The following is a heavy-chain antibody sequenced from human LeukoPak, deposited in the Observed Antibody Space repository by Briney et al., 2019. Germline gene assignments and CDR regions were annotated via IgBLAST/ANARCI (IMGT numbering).Heavy chain of an antibody. CDR2: INPNSGGT. CDR1: GYTFTGYY. CDR3: ARAGYCSGGSCYGGMNY. Sequence: ASVKVSCKASGYTFTGYYMHWVRQAPGQGLEWMGWINPNSGGTNYAQKFQGRATMTRDTSISTAYMELSRLRSDDTAVYYCARAGYCSGGSCYGGMNYWGQGTLVTVSS. D-gene: IGHD2-15*01. J-gene: IGHJ4*02. V-gene: IGHV1-2*02.